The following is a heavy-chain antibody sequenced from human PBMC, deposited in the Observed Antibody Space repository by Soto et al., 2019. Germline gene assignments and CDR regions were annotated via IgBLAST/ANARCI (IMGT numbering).Heavy chain of an antibody. CDR3: ASPDCSGGSCYSADPYYFDY. D-gene: IGHD2-15*01. J-gene: IGHJ4*02. Sequence: SETLSLTCTVSGGSISSSSYYWGWIRQPPGKGLEWIGSIYYSGSTYYNPSLKSRVTISVDTSKNQFSLKLSSVTAADTAVYYCASPDCSGGSCYSADPYYFDYWGQGTMVTVYS. CDR2: IYYSGST. CDR1: GGSISSSSYY. V-gene: IGHV4-39*01.